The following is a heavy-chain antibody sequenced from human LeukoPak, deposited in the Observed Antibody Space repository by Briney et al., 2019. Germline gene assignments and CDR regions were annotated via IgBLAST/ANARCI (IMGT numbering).Heavy chain of an antibody. CDR3: ARPGHYYDSSGYYYDAFDI. CDR1: GFTFSSYS. CDR2: ISSSSSYI. Sequence: PGGSLRLSCAASGFTFSSYSMNWVRQAPGKGLEWVSSISSSSSYIYYADSVKGRFTISRDNAKNSLYLQMNSLRAEDTAVYYCARPGHYYDSSGYYYDAFDIWGQGTMVTVPS. D-gene: IGHD3-22*01. J-gene: IGHJ3*02. V-gene: IGHV3-21*01.